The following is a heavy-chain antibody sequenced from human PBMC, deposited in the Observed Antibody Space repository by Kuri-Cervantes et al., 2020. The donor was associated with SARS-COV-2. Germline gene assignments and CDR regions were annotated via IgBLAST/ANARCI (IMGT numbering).Heavy chain of an antibody. CDR1: LYTSMNYG. CDR2: ISAYNGNT. J-gene: IGHJ4*02. V-gene: IGHV1-18*01. Sequence: ASVKVSCKAPLYTSMNYGISWVRQAPGQGLEWMGWISAYNGNTNYAQKLQGRVTMTTDTSTSTAYMELRSLRSDDTAVYNCARDRGKAAYYYDSSGYFYWGQGTLVTVSS. CDR3: ARDRGKAAYYYDSSGYFY. D-gene: IGHD3-22*01.